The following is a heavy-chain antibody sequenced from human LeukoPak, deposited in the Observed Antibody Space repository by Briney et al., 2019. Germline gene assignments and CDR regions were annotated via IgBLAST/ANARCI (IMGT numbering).Heavy chain of an antibody. D-gene: IGHD3-22*01. Sequence: SETLSLTCTVSGGSISSYYWGWIRQPAGKGLEWIGRIYTSGSTNYNPSLKSRVTMSVDTSKNQFSLKLSSVTAADTAVYYCAREYYDSSGYYYLNWFDPWGQGTLVTVSS. CDR1: GGSISSYY. CDR2: IYTSGST. CDR3: AREYYDSSGYYYLNWFDP. J-gene: IGHJ5*02. V-gene: IGHV4-4*07.